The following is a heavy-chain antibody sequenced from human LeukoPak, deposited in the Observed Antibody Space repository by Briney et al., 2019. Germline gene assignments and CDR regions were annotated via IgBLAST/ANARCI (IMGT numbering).Heavy chain of an antibody. V-gene: IGHV4-39*01. Sequence: PSETLSLTCTVSGGSISSSSYYWGWIRQPPGKGLEWIGSIYYSGSTYYNPSLKSRVTISVDTSKNQFSLKLSSVTAADTAVYYCAILEWLSLDFDYMDVWGKGTTVTVSS. D-gene: IGHD3-3*01. CDR1: GGSISSSSYY. J-gene: IGHJ6*03. CDR3: AILEWLSLDFDYMDV. CDR2: IYYSGST.